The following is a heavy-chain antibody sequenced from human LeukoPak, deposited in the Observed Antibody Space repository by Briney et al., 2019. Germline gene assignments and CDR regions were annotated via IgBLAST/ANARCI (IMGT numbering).Heavy chain of an antibody. CDR2: ITTSSTYI. D-gene: IGHD3-10*01. J-gene: IGHJ4*02. CDR1: GFTFSSYT. Sequence: GGSLRLSCAASGFTFSSYTMNWVRQAPGKGLEWVSSITTSSTYIYYADSVRGRFTISRDNAKNSLYLRMSSLRVEDTAVYYCARGEGYYASGSYYIDYWGQGTLVTFSS. CDR3: ARGEGYYASGSYYIDY. V-gene: IGHV3-21*01.